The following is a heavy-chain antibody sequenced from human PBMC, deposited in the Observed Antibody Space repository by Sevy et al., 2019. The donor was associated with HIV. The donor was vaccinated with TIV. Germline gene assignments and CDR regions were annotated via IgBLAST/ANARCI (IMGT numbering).Heavy chain of an antibody. CDR3: ARNLSPSGAFDI. D-gene: IGHD6-25*01. CDR2: ISGSSGTT. CDR1: GLTFSNYV. Sequence: GGSLRLSCAASGLTFSNYVMSWVRQAPGKGLEWLSVISGSSGTTYAAESVKGRCTISRDNSKNTLYLNMSSLGAEDTAVYYCARNLSPSGAFDIWGQGTRVTVSS. J-gene: IGHJ3*02. V-gene: IGHV3-23*01.